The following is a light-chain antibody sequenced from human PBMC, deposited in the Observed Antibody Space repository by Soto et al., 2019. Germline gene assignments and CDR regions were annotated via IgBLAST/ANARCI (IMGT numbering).Light chain of an antibody. CDR2: RAS. Sequence: EIVMLQSPATLSLSPGERATLSCRASQSVDSSLAWYQQKPGQPPRLLIYRASARATGVPARFSGSGSGTDFTLTISSLQSDDFAVYYCQQYKNWSPTYTFGQGTKLVI. CDR1: QSVDSS. V-gene: IGKV3-15*01. CDR3: QQYKNWSPTYT. J-gene: IGKJ2*01.